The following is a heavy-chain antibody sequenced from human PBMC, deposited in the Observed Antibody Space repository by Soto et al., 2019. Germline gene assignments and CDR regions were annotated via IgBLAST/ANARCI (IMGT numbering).Heavy chain of an antibody. CDR2: INSDGSTT. D-gene: IGHD6-13*01. Sequence: EVQLVESGGGLVQPGGSLRLSCAASGFTFSNYWMHWVRQAPGKGLVWVSRINSDGSTTTYADSVKGRFTISRDNAKNTLHLQMNSLRAEDTAVYHCVRDAYSGSWYEGLDYWGQGTLVTASS. CDR1: GFTFSNYW. V-gene: IGHV3-74*01. J-gene: IGHJ4*02. CDR3: VRDAYSGSWYEGLDY.